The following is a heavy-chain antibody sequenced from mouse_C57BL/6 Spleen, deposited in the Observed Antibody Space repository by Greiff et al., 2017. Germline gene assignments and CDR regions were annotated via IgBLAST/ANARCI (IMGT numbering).Heavy chain of an antibody. CDR2: ISYDGSN. V-gene: IGHV3-6*01. CDR3: ARDWEGYFDV. J-gene: IGHJ1*03. D-gene: IGHD4-1*01. CDR1: GYSITSGYY. Sequence: EVQLVESGPGLVKPSQSLSLTCSVTGYSITSGYYWNWIRQFPGNKLEWMGYISYDGSNNYNPSLKNRISITRDTSKNQFFLKLNSVTTEDTATYYCARDWEGYFDVWGTGTTVTVSS.